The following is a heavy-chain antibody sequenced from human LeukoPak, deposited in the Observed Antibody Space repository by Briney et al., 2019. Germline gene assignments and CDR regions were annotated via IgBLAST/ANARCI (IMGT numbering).Heavy chain of an antibody. CDR3: ARAVERGGAFDI. CDR1: SGSISSYY. J-gene: IGHJ3*02. V-gene: IGHV4-59*01. Sequence: PSETLSLTCTVSSGSISSYYWSWIRQPPGKGLEWIGYIYYSGSTNYNPSLKSRVTISGDTSKNQFSLKLSSVTAADTAVYYCARAVERGGAFDIWGQGTMVTVSS. D-gene: IGHD5-24*01. CDR2: IYYSGST.